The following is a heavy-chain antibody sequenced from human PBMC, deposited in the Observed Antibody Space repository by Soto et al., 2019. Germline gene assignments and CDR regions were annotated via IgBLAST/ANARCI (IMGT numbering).Heavy chain of an antibody. J-gene: IGHJ4*02. Sequence: SETLSLTCTVSGGSISSGDYYWSWIRQPPGKGLEWIGYIYYSGSTYYNPSLKSRVTISVDTSKNQFSLKLSSVTAADTAVYYCARAFPFGGVIVPYYFDYWGQGTLVTSPQ. CDR3: ARAFPFGGVIVPYYFDY. CDR1: GGSISSGDYY. V-gene: IGHV4-30-4*01. D-gene: IGHD3-16*02. CDR2: IYYSGST.